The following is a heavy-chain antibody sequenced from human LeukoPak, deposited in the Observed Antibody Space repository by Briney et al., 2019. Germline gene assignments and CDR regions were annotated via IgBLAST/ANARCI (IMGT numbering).Heavy chain of an antibody. J-gene: IGHJ5*02. CDR2: IYYSGST. Sequence: SETLSLTCTVSGGSISSYYWSWIRQPPGKGLEWIGYIYYSGSTNYNPSLKSRVTISVDTSKNQFSVKLSSVTAADTAVYYCASSRYYGSGSYYHWGQGTLVTVSS. CDR1: GGSISSYY. V-gene: IGHV4-59*01. CDR3: ASSRYYGSGSYYH. D-gene: IGHD3-10*01.